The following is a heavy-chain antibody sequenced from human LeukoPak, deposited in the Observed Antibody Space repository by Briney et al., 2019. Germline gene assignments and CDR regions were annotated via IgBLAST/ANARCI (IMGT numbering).Heavy chain of an antibody. CDR1: GGSLSSYY. D-gene: IGHD6-19*01. Sequence: SETLSLTCTVSGGSLSSYYWSCIRQPPGTGLEGIGYIYYSGSTNYNHSLQSRGTISVDTSKHQFSLKLSSVTAADAAVYYCARELVAVARNWFDPWGQGTLVTVSS. J-gene: IGHJ5*02. CDR3: ARELVAVARNWFDP. V-gene: IGHV4-59*01. CDR2: IYYSGST.